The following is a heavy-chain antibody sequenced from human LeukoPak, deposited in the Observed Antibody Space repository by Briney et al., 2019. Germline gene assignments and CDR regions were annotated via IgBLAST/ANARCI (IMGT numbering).Heavy chain of an antibody. CDR1: GFTLSTYD. CDR3: AGSDTIGYTPRESDYWYFDL. V-gene: IGHV3-21*01. CDR2: VSSGSSYI. J-gene: IGHJ2*01. Sequence: GGSLRLSYAASGFTLSTYDMHWVRQAPGKGLEWVSSVSSGSSYIYYADSLKGRFTISRDNAKNSLYLQMTSLRAEDTAVYYCAGSDTIGYTPRESDYWYFDLWGRGTLVTVSS. D-gene: IGHD3-16*02.